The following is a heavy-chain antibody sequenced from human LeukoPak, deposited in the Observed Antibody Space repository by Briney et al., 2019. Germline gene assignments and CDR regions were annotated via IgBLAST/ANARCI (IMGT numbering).Heavy chain of an antibody. CDR3: TRGHWGLQS. CDR2: IHHSGNS. Sequence: SETLTLTCTVSGASDTDYYWSWIRQSPGKGLEWISYIHHSGNSDYNPSLRSRVTTSLDTSKNQFSLNLISVTAADTAVYYCTRGHWGLQSWSQGTLVTVSS. CDR1: GASDTDYY. D-gene: IGHD7-27*01. V-gene: IGHV4-59*02. J-gene: IGHJ5*02.